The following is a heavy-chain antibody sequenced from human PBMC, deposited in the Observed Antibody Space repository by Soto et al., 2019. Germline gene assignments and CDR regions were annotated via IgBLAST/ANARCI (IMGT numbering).Heavy chain of an antibody. CDR3: ATLLGSHQHYYFGIDV. J-gene: IGHJ6*02. D-gene: IGHD2-2*01. CDR2: IYYSGGT. CDR1: GYSMTSGGYY. V-gene: IGHV4-31*03. Sequence: QMQLQESGPELVKPSQTLSLICTVSGYSMTSGGYYWSWIRHLPGKGLEWIGYIYYSGGTQFNPSLKSRVSMSVDTSKNQFSLRLSPVTAADTAVYYCATLLGSHQHYYFGIDVWGQGTTVTVSS.